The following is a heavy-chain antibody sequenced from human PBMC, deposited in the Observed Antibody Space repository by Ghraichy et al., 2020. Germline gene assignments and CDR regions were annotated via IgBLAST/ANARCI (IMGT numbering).Heavy chain of an antibody. V-gene: IGHV4-30-2*01. CDR2: ITHSAST. CDR1: GGSISSGDYS. CDR3: ARVERIAAAGGGFHP. Sequence: SQTLSLTCAVSGGSISSGDYSWSWIRQPLGKGLEWIGSITHSASTYYNPSLKSRVTLSVDRWKNQFSLKLSSVSAADTAVYYCARVERIAAAGGGFHPWGQGTLVTVSS. J-gene: IGHJ5*02. D-gene: IGHD6-13*01.